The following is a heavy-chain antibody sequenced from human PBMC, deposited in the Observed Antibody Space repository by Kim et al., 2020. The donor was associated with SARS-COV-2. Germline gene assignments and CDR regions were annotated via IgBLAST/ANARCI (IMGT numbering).Heavy chain of an antibody. V-gene: IGHV4-34*01. J-gene: IGHJ3*02. CDR3: ARGSGGAVFLI. CDR1: GGSFSGYY. D-gene: IGHD6-19*01. Sequence: SETLSLTCAVYGGSFSGYYWSWIRQPPGKGLEWIGEINHSGSTNYNPSLKSRVTISVDTSKNQFSLKLSSVTAADTAVYYCARGSGGAVFLIWGQGTMVTVSS. CDR2: INHSGST.